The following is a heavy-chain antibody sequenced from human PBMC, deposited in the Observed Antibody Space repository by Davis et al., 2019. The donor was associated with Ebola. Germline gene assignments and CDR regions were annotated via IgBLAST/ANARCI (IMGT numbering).Heavy chain of an antibody. V-gene: IGHV3-21*01. Sequence: PGGSLRLSCAASGFTFSSYSMNWVRQAPGKGLEWVSSISSSSSYIYYADSVKGRFTISRDDAKNSLYLQMNSLRAEDTAVYYCARDNRAYCGGDCYAFDIWGQGTMVTVSS. CDR3: ARDNRAYCGGDCYAFDI. J-gene: IGHJ3*02. CDR1: GFTFSSYS. D-gene: IGHD2-21*02. CDR2: ISSSSSYI.